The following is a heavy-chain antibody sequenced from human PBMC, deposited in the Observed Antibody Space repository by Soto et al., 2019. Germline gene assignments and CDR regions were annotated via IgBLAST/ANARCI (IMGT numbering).Heavy chain of an antibody. Sequence: PGGSLRLSCAASGFSLGDYYMSWIRQAPGKGLEWVSYISTTSSYRNYADSVTGRFIISRDNAKNSLYLHMNSLRAEDTAVYYCARDLLRTGYYSQRYRQNYYYYGMDVWGQGTTVTVSS. V-gene: IGHV3-11*06. D-gene: IGHD3-9*01. J-gene: IGHJ6*02. CDR3: ARDLLRTGYYSQRYRQNYYYYGMDV. CDR1: GFSLGDYY. CDR2: ISTTSSYR.